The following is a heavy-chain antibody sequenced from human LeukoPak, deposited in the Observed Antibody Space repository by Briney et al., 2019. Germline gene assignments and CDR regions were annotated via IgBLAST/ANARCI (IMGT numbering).Heavy chain of an antibody. Sequence: PSETLSLTCAVYGGSFSGYYWSWIRQPPGKGLEWIGEINHSGSTNYNPSLKSRVTISVDTSKNQFSLKLSSVTAADTAVYYCARLYGDLTRDRCDWGEGTLVTVSS. CDR2: INHSGST. D-gene: IGHD4-17*01. CDR1: GGSFSGYY. J-gene: IGHJ4*02. CDR3: ARLYGDLTRDRCD. V-gene: IGHV4-34*01.